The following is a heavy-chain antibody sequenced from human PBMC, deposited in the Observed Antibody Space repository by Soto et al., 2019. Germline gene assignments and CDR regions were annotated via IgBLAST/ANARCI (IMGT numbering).Heavy chain of an antibody. Sequence: QVQLVESGGGVVQPGRSLRLSCAASGFTFSSYGMHWVRQAPGKGLEWVAVIWYDGSNKYYADSVKGRFTISRDNSKNTLYLQMNSLRAEDTAVYYCAIGDGYYDSSGYYTNWGQGTLVTVSS. J-gene: IGHJ4*02. CDR2: IWYDGSNK. V-gene: IGHV3-33*01. CDR3: AIGDGYYDSSGYYTN. CDR1: GFTFSSYG. D-gene: IGHD3-22*01.